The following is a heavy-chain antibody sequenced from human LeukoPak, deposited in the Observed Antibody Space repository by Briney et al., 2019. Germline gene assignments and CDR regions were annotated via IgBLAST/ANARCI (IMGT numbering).Heavy chain of an antibody. CDR2: IFDGGNT. CDR3: ARVATHYYFGMDV. CDR1: GDXISTFY. V-gene: IGHV4-59*01. D-gene: IGHD5-24*01. J-gene: IGHJ6*02. Sequence: PSEPLSLTCTVSGDXISTFYCNWIRQPPGKGLEWIGYIFDGGNTNYNPSLKSRVTISVDTSKNQFSLNLTSVTAADTAVYHCARVATHYYFGMDVWGHGTTVTVSS.